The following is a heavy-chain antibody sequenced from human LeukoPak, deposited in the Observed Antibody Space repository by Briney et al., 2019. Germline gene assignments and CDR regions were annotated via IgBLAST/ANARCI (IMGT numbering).Heavy chain of an antibody. D-gene: IGHD1-26*01. Sequence: PSETLSLTCTVSGGSISSYYWSWIRQPPGKGLEGIGYIFYSGGTNYNPSLKSRVTMSVDTSKNQFSLNLTSVTAADTAFYYCARRSPGGAADYWGQGTLVTVSS. V-gene: IGHV4-59*08. CDR2: IFYSGGT. CDR1: GGSISSYY. CDR3: ARRSPGGAADY. J-gene: IGHJ4*02.